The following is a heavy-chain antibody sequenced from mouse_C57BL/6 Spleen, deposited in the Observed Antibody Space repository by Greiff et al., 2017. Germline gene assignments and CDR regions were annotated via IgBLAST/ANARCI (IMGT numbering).Heavy chain of an antibody. J-gene: IGHJ4*01. Sequence: VQLQQSGPELVKPGASVKISCKASGYAFSSSWMNWVKQRPGKGLEWIGRIYPGDGDTNYNGKFKGKATLTADKSSSTAYMQLSSLTSEDSAVYFCARGRDDYDGFYYAMDYWGQGTSVTVSS. CDR2: IYPGDGDT. V-gene: IGHV1-82*01. D-gene: IGHD2-4*01. CDR1: GYAFSSSW. CDR3: ARGRDDYDGFYYAMDY.